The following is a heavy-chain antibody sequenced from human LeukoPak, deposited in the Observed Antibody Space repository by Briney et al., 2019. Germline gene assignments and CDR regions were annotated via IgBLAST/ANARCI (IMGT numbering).Heavy chain of an antibody. CDR3: AKGPWFGES. CDR2: ISGSGDST. D-gene: IGHD3-10*01. V-gene: IGHV3-23*01. CDR1: GFTFSSYW. Sequence: PGGSLRLSCAASGFTFSSYWMHWVRQAPGKGLEWVSFISGSGDSTAFADSVKGRFTISRDNSKNTLYLQMNSLRAEDTAVYFCAKGPWFGESWGQGTLVTVSS. J-gene: IGHJ5*02.